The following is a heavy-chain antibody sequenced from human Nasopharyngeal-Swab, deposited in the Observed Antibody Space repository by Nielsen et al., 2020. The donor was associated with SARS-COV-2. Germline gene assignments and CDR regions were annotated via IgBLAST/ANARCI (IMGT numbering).Heavy chain of an antibody. CDR3: ARRDTGGMDV. V-gene: IGHV3-48*02. J-gene: IGHJ6*02. D-gene: IGHD5-18*01. Sequence: GESLKISCAASGFTFSSYSMNWVRQAPGKGLEWVSYISSSTIYYADSVKGRFTISRDNAKNSLYLQMNSLRDEDTAVYYCARRDTGGMDVWGQGTTVTVSS. CDR2: ISSSTI. CDR1: GFTFSSYS.